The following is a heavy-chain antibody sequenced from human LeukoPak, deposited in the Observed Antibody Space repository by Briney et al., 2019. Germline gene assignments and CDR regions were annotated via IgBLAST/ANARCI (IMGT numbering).Heavy chain of an antibody. D-gene: IGHD2-2*01. V-gene: IGHV1-2*06. CDR1: GYTFTGYY. CDR2: INPNSGGT. J-gene: IGHJ6*02. CDR3: ARESYCSSTSCYSDYYYYGMDV. Sequence: GASVKVSCKASGYTFTGYYMHWVRQAPGQGLEWMGRINPNSGGTNYAQKFQGRVTMTRDTSISTAYMELSRLRSEDTAVYYCARESYCSSTSCYSDYYYYGMDVWGQGTTVTVSS.